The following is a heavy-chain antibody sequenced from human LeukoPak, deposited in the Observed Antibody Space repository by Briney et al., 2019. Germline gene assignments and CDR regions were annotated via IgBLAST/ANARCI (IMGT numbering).Heavy chain of an antibody. Sequence: RASVKVSCKASGYTFTSYAMLWVRQAPGQRLKWMGWINAGNGNTKYSQKFQGRVTITRDTSASTAYMELSSLRSEDTAVYYCARVSTDILTGYLTFDYWGQGTLVTVSS. J-gene: IGHJ4*02. CDR1: GYTFTSYA. D-gene: IGHD3-9*01. V-gene: IGHV1-3*01. CDR2: INAGNGNT. CDR3: ARVSTDILTGYLTFDY.